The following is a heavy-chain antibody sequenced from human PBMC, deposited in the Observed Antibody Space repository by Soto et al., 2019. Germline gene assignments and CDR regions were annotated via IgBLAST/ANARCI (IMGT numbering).Heavy chain of an antibody. J-gene: IGHJ6*02. CDR3: ARDLWGYCGADCYPLDV. V-gene: IGHV4-59*01. D-gene: IGHD2-21*02. CDR1: GDSISSYY. CDR2: MYNTGST. Sequence: QVRLRESGPGLVKPSETLYLTCSVSGDSISSYYWSWIRQPPGKGLEWIGYMYNTGSTIYNPSLKSRVTISVDTSKNQFSLKLNSVTAADTAVYYCARDLWGYCGADCYPLDVWGQGTTVTVSS.